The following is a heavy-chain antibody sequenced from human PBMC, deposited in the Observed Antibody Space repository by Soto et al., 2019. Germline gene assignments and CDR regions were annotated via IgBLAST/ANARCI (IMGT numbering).Heavy chain of an antibody. CDR3: ASSVVVAANHYYYYGMDV. V-gene: IGHV5-51*01. CDR2: IYPGDSDT. J-gene: IGHJ6*02. Sequence: PGESLKISCKGSGYSFTSYWIGWVRQMPGKGLEWMGIIYPGDSDTRYSPSFQGQVTISADKSISTAYLQWSSLKASDTAMYYCASSVVVAANHYYYYGMDVWGQGTTVTVS. CDR1: GYSFTSYW. D-gene: IGHD2-15*01.